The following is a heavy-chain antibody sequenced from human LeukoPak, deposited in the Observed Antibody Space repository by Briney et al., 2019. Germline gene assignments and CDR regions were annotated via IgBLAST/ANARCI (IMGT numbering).Heavy chain of an antibody. J-gene: IGHJ5*02. Sequence: GGSLRLSCAASGFTFSSYEMNWVRKAPGKALEWISYISISTNTIYYGDSVKGRFTISRDNAKNSLYLQMNSLRVEDTAVYYCARRTGGWFDPWGQGTLVTVSS. V-gene: IGHV3-48*03. CDR1: GFTFSSYE. CDR3: ARRTGGWFDP. CDR2: ISISTNTI. D-gene: IGHD1-14*01.